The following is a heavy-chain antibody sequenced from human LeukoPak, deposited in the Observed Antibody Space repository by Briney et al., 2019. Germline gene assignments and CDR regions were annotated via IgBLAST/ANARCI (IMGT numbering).Heavy chain of an antibody. D-gene: IGHD6-19*01. V-gene: IGHV3-30*04. J-gene: IGHJ4*02. CDR1: GFTFSSYA. Sequence: GGSLRLSCAASGFTFSSYAMHWVRQAPGKGLERVAVISYDGSNKYYADSVKGRFTISRDNSKNTLYLQMNSLRAEDTAVYYCARNAEAVAGDFDYWGQGTLVTVSS. CDR3: ARNAEAVAGDFDY. CDR2: ISYDGSNK.